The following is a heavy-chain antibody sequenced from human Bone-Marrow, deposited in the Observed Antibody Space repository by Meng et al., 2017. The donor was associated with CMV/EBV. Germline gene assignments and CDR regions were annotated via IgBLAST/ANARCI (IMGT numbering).Heavy chain of an antibody. Sequence: SETLSLTFAVYGGSFSGYYWSWIRQPPGKGLEWIGEIDHSGSTNYNPSLKSRVTISVDTSKNQFSLKLSSVTAADTAVYYCARGIVVVPAAIVANWFDPWGQGTLVTVSS. CDR2: IDHSGST. J-gene: IGHJ5*02. V-gene: IGHV4-34*01. CDR1: GGSFSGYY. D-gene: IGHD2-2*01. CDR3: ARGIVVVPAAIVANWFDP.